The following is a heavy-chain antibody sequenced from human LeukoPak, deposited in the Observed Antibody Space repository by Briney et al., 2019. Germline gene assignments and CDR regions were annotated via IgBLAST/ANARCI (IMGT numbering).Heavy chain of an antibody. CDR1: GGSISSGPYY. CDR3: ARLRATLTVVVTLFDS. Sequence: PSETLSLTCAVSGGSISSGPYYWGWIRQPPRKGLEWIGSMYYSGDTYYKPSLQSRVTISGDPSKNQFSLKLSSVTAADTAVYYCARLRATLTVVVTLFDSWGQGTLVTVS. CDR2: MYYSGDT. V-gene: IGHV4-39*01. J-gene: IGHJ4*02. D-gene: IGHD3-22*01.